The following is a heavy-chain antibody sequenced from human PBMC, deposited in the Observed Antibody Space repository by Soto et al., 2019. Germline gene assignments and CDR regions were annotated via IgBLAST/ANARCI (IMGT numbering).Heavy chain of an antibody. D-gene: IGHD5-12*01. CDR1: GFTFSSYS. CDR2: IRGNGDPP. J-gene: IGHJ4*02. Sequence: GGSLSLSCSATGFTFSSYSMHWVRQAPGKGLEYVSGIRGNGDPPFYADSVKGRFTISRDNSKNTLYLQMSSLSADDTAVYYCVKSRGGNNFDFFDWGQGALVTVSS. V-gene: IGHV3-64D*06. CDR3: VKSRGGNNFDFFD.